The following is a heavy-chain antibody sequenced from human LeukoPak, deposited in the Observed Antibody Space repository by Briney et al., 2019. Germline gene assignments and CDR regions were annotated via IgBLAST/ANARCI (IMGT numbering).Heavy chain of an antibody. CDR1: EFDFSRHA. CDR2: IWRDSSEK. J-gene: IGHJ4*02. V-gene: IGHV3-33*01. D-gene: IGHD1-26*01. CDR3: ARHGSGTNYLDPLDW. Sequence: PGGSLRLSCVASEFDFSRHAMHWGRQAPGKGLERVAVIWRDSSEKHYADSVKGRLTVSRDNSKCTLYLEMNSLRAEDTAIYYCARHGSGTNYLDPLDWWGQGTPGTVSS.